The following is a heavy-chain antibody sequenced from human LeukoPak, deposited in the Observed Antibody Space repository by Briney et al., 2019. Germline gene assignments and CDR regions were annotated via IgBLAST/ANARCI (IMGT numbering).Heavy chain of an antibody. CDR2: INIDGSST. D-gene: IGHD2-2*01. J-gene: IGHJ5*02. CDR1: GFTFSSYW. V-gene: IGHV3-74*01. Sequence: GGSLRLSCAASGFTFSSYWMHWVRQAPGKGLVWVSRINIDGSSTYYADSVKGRFTISRDNSKNTLYLQMNSLRAEDTAVYYCAKVYDNQLLFNWFDPWGQGTLVTVSS. CDR3: AKVYDNQLLFNWFDP.